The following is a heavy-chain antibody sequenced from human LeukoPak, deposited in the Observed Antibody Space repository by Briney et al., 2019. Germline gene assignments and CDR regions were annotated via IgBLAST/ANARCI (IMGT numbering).Heavy chain of an antibody. Sequence: PGGSLRLSCAASGFTFTTYDMHWVRQATGKGLEWVSAIGTTGDTYYPGSVKGRFTISRDNSKNTLYLQMNSLRAEDTAVYYCAKERDSSGYFDFWGQGTLVTVSS. CDR2: IGTTGDT. V-gene: IGHV3-13*01. CDR1: GFTFTTYD. CDR3: AKERDSSGYFDF. J-gene: IGHJ4*02. D-gene: IGHD3-22*01.